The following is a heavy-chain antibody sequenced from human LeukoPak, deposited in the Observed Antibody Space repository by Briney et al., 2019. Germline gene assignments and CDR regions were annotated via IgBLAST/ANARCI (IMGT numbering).Heavy chain of an antibody. D-gene: IGHD6-13*01. CDR3: ARALLLRRAAAATDY. Sequence: PGGSLRLSCAASGFTFSSYAMHWVRQAPGKGLEWVAVISYDGSNKYYADSVKGRFTISRDNSKNTLYLQMNSLRAEDTAVYYCARALLLRRAAAATDYWGQGTLVTVSS. V-gene: IGHV3-30-3*01. J-gene: IGHJ4*02. CDR2: ISYDGSNK. CDR1: GFTFSSYA.